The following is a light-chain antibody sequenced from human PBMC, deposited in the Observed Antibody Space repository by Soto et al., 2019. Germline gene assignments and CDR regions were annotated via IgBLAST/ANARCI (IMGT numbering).Light chain of an antibody. CDR2: GTS. V-gene: IGKV3-20*01. CDR3: QHYGSSPLVS. Sequence: EIVLTQSPGTLSLSPGERATLSCRASQSVSSSYLAWYQQKPGQAPRLLIYGTSSRATGIPDRFSGSGSGTDFPLTISRLEPEDFAVYLCQHYGSSPLVSFGQGTRLEIK. CDR1: QSVSSSY. J-gene: IGKJ5*01.